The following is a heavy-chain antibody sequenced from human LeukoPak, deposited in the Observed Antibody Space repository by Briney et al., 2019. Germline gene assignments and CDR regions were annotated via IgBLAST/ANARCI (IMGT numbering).Heavy chain of an antibody. CDR1: GFTFRSYS. V-gene: IGHV3-21*01. CDR2: ISSSSSYI. Sequence: GGSLRLSCAASGFTFRSYSMNWVRQAPGKGLEWVSSISSSSSYIYYADSVKGRFTISRDNAKNSLYLQMNSLRAEDTAVYYCARHDSSGWYFDYWGQGTLVTVSS. D-gene: IGHD6-19*01. J-gene: IGHJ4*02. CDR3: ARHDSSGWYFDY.